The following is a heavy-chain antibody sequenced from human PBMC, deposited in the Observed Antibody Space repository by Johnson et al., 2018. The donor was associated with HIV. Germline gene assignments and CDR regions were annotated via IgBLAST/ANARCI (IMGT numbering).Heavy chain of an antibody. Sequence: QVQLVESGGGVVQPGRSLRLSCAASGFTFSSYAMHWVRQAPGKGLEWVAVISYDGSNKYYADSVKGRFTISRDNAKNSLFLQMNGLRAEDTAVYYCARPDTYRYTDGRVGAFDIWGQGTVVTVSP. CDR3: ARPDTYRYTDGRVGAFDI. J-gene: IGHJ3*02. CDR1: GFTFSSYA. CDR2: ISYDGSNK. D-gene: IGHD2-8*01. V-gene: IGHV3-30-3*01.